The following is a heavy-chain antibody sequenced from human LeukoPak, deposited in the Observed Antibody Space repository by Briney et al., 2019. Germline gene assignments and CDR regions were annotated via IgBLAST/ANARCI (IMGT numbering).Heavy chain of an antibody. CDR2: ISGDGSRT. J-gene: IGHJ4*02. V-gene: IGHV3-74*01. D-gene: IGHD3-10*01. CDR1: GFTFSNYW. Sequence: GGSLGLSCAASGFTFSNYWMHWVRQAPGKGLVWVSRISGDGSRTSYADSVKGRFTISRDNAKNTLYLQMNSLRAEDTAIFYCARVRDGSGSFDYWGQGTLVTVSS. CDR3: ARVRDGSGSFDY.